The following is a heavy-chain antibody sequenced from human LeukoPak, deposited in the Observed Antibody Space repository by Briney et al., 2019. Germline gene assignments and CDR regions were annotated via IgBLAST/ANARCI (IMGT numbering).Heavy chain of an antibody. CDR1: GGSISSYY. CDR2: IYYSGST. Sequence: SETLSLTCTVSGGSISSYYWSRIRQPPGKGLEWIGYIYYSGSTNYNPSLKSRVTISVDTSKNQFSLKLSSVTAADTAVYYCARSDPPLRYFDWLLPMDVWGQGTTVTVSS. CDR3: ARSDPPLRYFDWLLPMDV. J-gene: IGHJ6*02. V-gene: IGHV4-59*01. D-gene: IGHD3-9*01.